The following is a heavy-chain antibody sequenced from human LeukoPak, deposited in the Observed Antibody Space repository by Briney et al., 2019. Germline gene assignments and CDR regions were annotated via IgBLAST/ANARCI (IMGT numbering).Heavy chain of an antibody. CDR2: IYHSGST. J-gene: IGHJ4*02. CDR3: ARDRAADS. V-gene: IGHV4-39*07. Sequence: SETLSLTCTVSGGSISGSSYYWGWVRQPPGKGLEWIGEIYHSGSTNYNPSLKSRVTISVDKSKNQFSLKLSSVTAADTAVYYCARDRAADSWGQGTLVTVSS. CDR1: GGSISGSSYY. D-gene: IGHD6-25*01.